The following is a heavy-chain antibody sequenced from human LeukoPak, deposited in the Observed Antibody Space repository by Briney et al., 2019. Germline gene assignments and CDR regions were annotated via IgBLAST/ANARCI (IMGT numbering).Heavy chain of an antibody. Sequence: GGSLRLSCAASGFTFSRDSMDWVRQAPGKGLEWVSFISSSSSTIYYAASVKGRFTISRDNAKNSLFLQLNSRRAEATAVYYCAKALRAYYFDDWGQGTLVTVSS. CDR3: AKALRAYYFDD. CDR1: GFTFSRDS. V-gene: IGHV3-48*01. J-gene: IGHJ4*02. CDR2: ISSSSSTI. D-gene: IGHD2-21*01.